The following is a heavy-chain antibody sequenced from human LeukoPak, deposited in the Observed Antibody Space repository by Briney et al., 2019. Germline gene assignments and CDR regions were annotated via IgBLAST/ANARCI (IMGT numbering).Heavy chain of an antibody. CDR3: ARGEDIVATICAFDI. J-gene: IGHJ3*02. V-gene: IGHV3-21*01. CDR2: ISSSSSYI. Sequence: GGSLRLSCAASGFTFSSYSMNWVRQAPGKGLEWVSSISSSSSYIYYADSVKGRFTISRDNAKNSLYLQMNSLRAEDTAVYYCARGEDIVATICAFDIWGQGTMVTVSS. CDR1: GFTFSSYS. D-gene: IGHD5-12*01.